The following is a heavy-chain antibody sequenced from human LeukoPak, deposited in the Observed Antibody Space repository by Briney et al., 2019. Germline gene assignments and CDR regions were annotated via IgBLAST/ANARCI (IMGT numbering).Heavy chain of an antibody. CDR2: IYHSGST. J-gene: IGHJ3*02. V-gene: IGHV4-38-2*02. Sequence: PSETLSLTCTVSGYSISSGYYWGWIRQPPGKGLEWIGSIYHSGSTYYNPSLKSRVTISVDTSKNQFSLKLSSVTAADTAVYYCARAFSAIRDLWAFDIWGQGTMVTVSS. CDR3: ARAFSAIRDLWAFDI. D-gene: IGHD2-2*02. CDR1: GYSISSGYY.